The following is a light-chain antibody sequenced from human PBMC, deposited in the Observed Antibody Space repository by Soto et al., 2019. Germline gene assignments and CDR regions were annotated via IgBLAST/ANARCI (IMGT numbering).Light chain of an antibody. V-gene: IGLV2-23*03. J-gene: IGLJ2*01. Sequence: QSVLTQPASVSGSPGQSITISCTGPSNYIGIYNLVSWYQLHPDKAPKLIIYEGSERPSGVSNRFSGSKSGSTASLTISGVQAEDEADYYCCSYAGSGTLFVLFGGGTKVTVL. CDR3: CSYAGSGTLFVL. CDR2: EGS. CDR1: SNYIGIYNL.